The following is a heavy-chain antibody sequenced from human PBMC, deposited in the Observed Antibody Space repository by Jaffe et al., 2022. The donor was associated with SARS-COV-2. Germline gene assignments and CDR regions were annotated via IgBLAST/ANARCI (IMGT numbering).Heavy chain of an antibody. Sequence: QVQLVQSGAEAKRPGASVKVSCKTSGYIFTTYAIHWLRQAPGQSLEWMGWITVDNGNTKYSQKFQGRVTITRDTPANTAYMEVSSLRSEDTAVYYCVREGKTRPATGALDYWGQGTLVTVSS. CDR3: VREGKTRPATGALDY. CDR2: ITVDNGNT. CDR1: GYIFTTYA. V-gene: IGHV1-3*01. D-gene: IGHD7-27*01. J-gene: IGHJ4*02.